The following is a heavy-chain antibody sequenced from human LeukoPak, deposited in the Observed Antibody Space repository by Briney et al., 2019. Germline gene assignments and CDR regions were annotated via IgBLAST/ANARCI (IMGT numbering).Heavy chain of an antibody. D-gene: IGHD3-22*01. V-gene: IGHV3-21*01. CDR2: ITRSSIYI. CDR3: ARVRYDGSGYYSIYDY. Sequence: GGSLRLSCAASGFTFSSYSMDWVRQAPGKGLEWVSSITRSSIYIYYADSVKGRFTISRDIAKNSLYLQMNSLRAEDTAVYYCARVRYDGSGYYSIYDYWGQGTLVTVSS. CDR1: GFTFSSYS. J-gene: IGHJ4*02.